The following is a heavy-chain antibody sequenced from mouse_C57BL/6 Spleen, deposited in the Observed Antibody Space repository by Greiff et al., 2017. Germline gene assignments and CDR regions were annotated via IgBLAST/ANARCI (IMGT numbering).Heavy chain of an antibody. CDR1: GYTFTSYW. CDR2: IDPSDSET. CDR3: ARSDGSPWFAY. J-gene: IGHJ3*01. D-gene: IGHD1-1*01. V-gene: IGHV1-52*01. Sequence: QVQLQQPGAELVRPGSSVKLSCKASGYTFTSYWMHWVKQRPIQGLEWIGNIDPSDSETHYNQKFKDKATLTVDKSSSTAYMQHSSLTSEDSAVYYCARSDGSPWFAYWGQGTLVTVSA.